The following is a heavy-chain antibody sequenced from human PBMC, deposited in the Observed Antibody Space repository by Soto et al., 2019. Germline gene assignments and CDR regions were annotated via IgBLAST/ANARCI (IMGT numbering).Heavy chain of an antibody. CDR2: IIPIFGTA. CDR3: ARYSTVTTLYYYYYGMDV. CDR1: GGTFSSYA. D-gene: IGHD4-17*01. J-gene: IGHJ6*02. Sequence: QVQLVQSGAEVKKPGSSVKVSCKASGGTFSSYAISWVRQAPGQGLEWMGGIIPIFGTANYAQKFQGRVTITADESTSTAYMELNSLRYEDTAVYYCARYSTVTTLYYYYYGMDVWGQGTTVTVSS. V-gene: IGHV1-69*01.